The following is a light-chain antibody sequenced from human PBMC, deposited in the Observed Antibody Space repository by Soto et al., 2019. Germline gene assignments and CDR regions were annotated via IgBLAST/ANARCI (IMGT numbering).Light chain of an antibody. V-gene: IGKV1-5*01. CDR2: DAS. CDR3: QQYNSYPT. CDR1: QSISSW. Sequence: DIQMTQSPSTLSASVGDRVTITCRASQSISSWLVWYQQIPGRAPKLLIYDASSLESGVPSRFSGSGSGTEFTLTISSLQPDDFATYYCQQYNSYPTFGGGTKVEIK. J-gene: IGKJ4*01.